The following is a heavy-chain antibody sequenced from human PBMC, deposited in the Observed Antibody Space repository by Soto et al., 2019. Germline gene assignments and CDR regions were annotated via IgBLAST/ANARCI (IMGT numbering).Heavy chain of an antibody. V-gene: IGHV1-69*02. CDR2: VNPIVSMS. CDR3: ASIYSSGYRAFAY. CDR1: GDTFNFYS. Sequence: QVQLVQSGAEVKRPGSSVKVSCKASGDTFNFYSINWVRQAPGLGLEWMGRVNPIVSMSNYAQKFQGRVTMTADKSTSTAYMELSSLRSEDTSIYYCASIYSSGYRAFAYWGQGALVTVSS. D-gene: IGHD3-10*01. J-gene: IGHJ4*02.